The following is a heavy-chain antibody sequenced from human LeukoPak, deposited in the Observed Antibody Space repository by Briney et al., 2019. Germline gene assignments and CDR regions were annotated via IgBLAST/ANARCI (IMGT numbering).Heavy chain of an antibody. J-gene: IGHJ4*02. Sequence: PGGSLGLSCAASGFTFSSYSMNWVRQAPGKGLEWVSSISSSSSYIYYADSVKGRFTISRDNAKNSLYLQMNSLRAEDTAVYYCAKGPEKSWYFDYWGQGTLVTVSS. CDR2: ISSSSSYI. CDR3: AKGPEKSWYFDY. D-gene: IGHD6-13*01. CDR1: GFTFSSYS. V-gene: IGHV3-21*01.